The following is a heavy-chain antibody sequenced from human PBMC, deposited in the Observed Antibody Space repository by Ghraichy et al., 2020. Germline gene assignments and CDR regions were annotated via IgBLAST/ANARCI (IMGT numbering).Heavy chain of an antibody. J-gene: IGHJ4*02. CDR3: ARRSSGWYYFDY. CDR1: GGSISSSSYY. V-gene: IGHV4-39*01. CDR2: IYYSGST. Sequence: SETLSLTCTVSGGSISSSSYYWGWIRQPPGKGLEWIGSIYYSGSTYYNPSLKSRVTISVDTSKNQFSLKLSSVTAADTAVYYCARRSSGWYYFDYWGQGTLVTVSS. D-gene: IGHD6-19*01.